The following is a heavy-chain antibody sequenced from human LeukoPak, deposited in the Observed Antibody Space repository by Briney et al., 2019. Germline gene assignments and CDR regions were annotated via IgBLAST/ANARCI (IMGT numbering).Heavy chain of an antibody. CDR2: INPNSGGT. Sequence: GASVKVSCEASGYTFTGYYMHWVRQAPGQGLEWMGWINPNSGGTNYAQKFQGWVTMTRDTSISTAYMELSRLRSDDTAVYYCARAARSWAAAEGVYDYWGQGTLVTVSS. CDR3: ARAARSWAAAEGVYDY. CDR1: GYTFTGYY. J-gene: IGHJ4*02. V-gene: IGHV1-2*04. D-gene: IGHD6-13*01.